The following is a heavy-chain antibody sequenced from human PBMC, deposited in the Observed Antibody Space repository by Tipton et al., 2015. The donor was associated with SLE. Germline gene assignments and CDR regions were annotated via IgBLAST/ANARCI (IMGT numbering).Heavy chain of an antibody. V-gene: IGHV3-23*01. Sequence: SLRLSCAASGFTFSSYAMSWVRQAPGKGLEWVSAISGSGGSTYYADSVKGRFTISRDNSKNTLYLQMNSLRAEDTAVYYCAKGTVPTPDYFDYWGQGTLVTVSS. CDR2: ISGSGGST. J-gene: IGHJ4*02. CDR3: AKGTVPTPDYFDY. D-gene: IGHD4-23*01. CDR1: GFTFSSYA.